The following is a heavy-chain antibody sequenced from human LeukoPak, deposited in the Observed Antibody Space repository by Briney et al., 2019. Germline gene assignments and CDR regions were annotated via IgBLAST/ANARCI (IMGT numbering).Heavy chain of an antibody. Sequence: GGSLRLTCAVSGLTFSNFKMNWVRQAPGKGLEWVSYISDSGRTTFYADSVKGRFTISRDNAKNSLYLQMSSLRVEDTAVYYCASWAGNTQSDSWSGPFDYWGQGTLVTVSS. CDR1: GLTFSNFK. J-gene: IGHJ4*02. CDR3: ASWAGNTQSDSWSGPFDY. CDR2: ISDSGRTT. V-gene: IGHV3-48*03. D-gene: IGHD3-3*01.